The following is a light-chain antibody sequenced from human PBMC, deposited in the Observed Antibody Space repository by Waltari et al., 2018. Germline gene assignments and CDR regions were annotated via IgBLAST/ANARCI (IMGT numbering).Light chain of an antibody. Sequence: DIQMTQSPSFLSASVGDRVTITCRASQRISSYLNWYQMKPGKAPEPLIYGASTVQSGVPSRFSGSGFGTDFTLTISSLQPEDFATYYCQQTYRLITFGPGTKVDLK. V-gene: IGKV1-39*01. CDR3: QQTYRLIT. J-gene: IGKJ3*01. CDR1: QRISSY. CDR2: GAS.